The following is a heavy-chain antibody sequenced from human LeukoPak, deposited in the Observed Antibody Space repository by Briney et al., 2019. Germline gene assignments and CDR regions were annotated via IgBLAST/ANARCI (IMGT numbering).Heavy chain of an antibody. CDR2: INHSGST. CDR1: GGSISSYY. V-gene: IGHV4-34*01. CDR3: ARGSSWSDFDY. D-gene: IGHD6-13*01. Sequence: SETLSLTCTVSGGSISSYYWSWIRQPPGKGLEWIGEINHSGSTNYNPSLKSRVTISVDTSKNQFSLKLSSVTAADTAVYYCARGSSWSDFDYWGQGILVTVSS. J-gene: IGHJ4*02.